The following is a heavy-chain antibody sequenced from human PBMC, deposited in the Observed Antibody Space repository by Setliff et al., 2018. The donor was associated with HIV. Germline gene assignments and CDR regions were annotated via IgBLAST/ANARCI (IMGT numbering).Heavy chain of an antibody. J-gene: IGHJ4*02. CDR1: GASMTSHY. Sequence: PSETLSLTCSVAGASMTSHYWSWIRQPPGKGREWIGSIFYSGSANYNPSLRSPVAISVDTSKNQFSLKLSSVTAADTAVYYCAMSPRYSSSWYYFDYWGQGTLVTVSS. V-gene: IGHV4-59*11. CDR3: AMSPRYSSSWYYFDY. D-gene: IGHD6-13*01. CDR2: IFYSGSA.